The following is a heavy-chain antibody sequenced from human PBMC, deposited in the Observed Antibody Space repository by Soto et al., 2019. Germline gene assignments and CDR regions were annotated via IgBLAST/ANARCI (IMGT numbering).Heavy chain of an antibody. V-gene: IGHV1-2*04. CDR2: INPQTGAP. D-gene: IGHD3-10*01. J-gene: IGHJ5*02. CDR1: GYTFIGYY. Sequence: QVQLIQSGAEARKPGASVKVSCKASGYTFIGYYIHWIRQAPGQGLEWMGYINPQTGAPTYAQKFKGSVTMTRDTTIRTAYMELKTLKPDDTAVSYCAKARGVSSARLITWFDPWGQGTLVSVSS. CDR3: AKARGVSSARLITWFDP.